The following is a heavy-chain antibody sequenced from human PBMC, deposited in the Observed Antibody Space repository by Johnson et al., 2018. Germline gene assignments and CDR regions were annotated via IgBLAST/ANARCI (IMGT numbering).Heavy chain of an antibody. V-gene: IGHV1-8*01. Sequence: VQLLESGAEVKKPGASVKVSCTASGYTFTSYDINWVRQATGQGIEWMGWMNPNSGNTGYAQKFQGRVAMTRNTSISTAYMELSSLRSEDTAVYYCARGRRGTMVRGVIDYYYMDVWGQGTLVTVSS. J-gene: IGHJ6*03. CDR2: MNPNSGNT. D-gene: IGHD3-10*01. CDR1: GYTFTSYD. CDR3: ARGRRGTMVRGVIDYYYMDV.